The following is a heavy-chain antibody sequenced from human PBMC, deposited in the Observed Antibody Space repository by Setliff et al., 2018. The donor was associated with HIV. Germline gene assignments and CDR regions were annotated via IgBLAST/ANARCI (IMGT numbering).Heavy chain of an antibody. CDR1: GGSISGDF. CDR3: ARGLPATNGVWIDY. Sequence: SETLSLTCTVSGGSISGDFWTWIRQPAGEGLEWIGRTHASGTTQCEPSLKNRCSMSIDTSKNQFSLKLSSVTAADTAVYYCARGLPATNGVWIDYWGQGTLVTVSS. CDR2: THASGTT. D-gene: IGHD2-8*01. V-gene: IGHV4-4*07. J-gene: IGHJ4*02.